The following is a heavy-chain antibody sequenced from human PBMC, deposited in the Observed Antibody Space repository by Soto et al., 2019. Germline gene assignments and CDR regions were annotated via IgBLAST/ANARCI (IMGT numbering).Heavy chain of an antibody. CDR3: ARRQSESQLLFFRYYYYMDV. D-gene: IGHD2-2*01. V-gene: IGHV1-8*01. J-gene: IGHJ6*03. CDR1: GYTFTSYD. CDR2: MNPNSGNT. Sequence: GASVKVSCKASGYTFTSYDINWVRQATGQGLEWMGWMNPNSGNTGYAQKFQGRVTMTRNTSISTAYMELSSLRSEDTAVYYCARRQSESQLLFFRYYYYMDVWGKATTVTVSS.